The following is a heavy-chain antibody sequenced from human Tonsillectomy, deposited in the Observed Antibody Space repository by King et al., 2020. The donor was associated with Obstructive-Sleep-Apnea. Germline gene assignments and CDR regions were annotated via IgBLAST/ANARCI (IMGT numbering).Heavy chain of an antibody. J-gene: IGHJ4*02. V-gene: IGHV3-30*04. Sequence: VQLVESGGGVVQPGTSLRLSCAASGFTFSSYAMHWVRQAPGKGLEWVAVISYDGRNKYYADSVKGRFTVSGDNSKNTLYLQMNSLRADDTAVYYCAGVAQSGYSYGPFDYWGQGTLVTVSS. D-gene: IGHD5-18*01. CDR1: GFTFSSYA. CDR2: ISYDGRNK. CDR3: AGVAQSGYSYGPFDY.